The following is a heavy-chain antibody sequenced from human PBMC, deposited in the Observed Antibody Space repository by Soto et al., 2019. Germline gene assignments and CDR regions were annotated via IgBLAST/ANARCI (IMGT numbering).Heavy chain of an antibody. D-gene: IGHD2-2*01. J-gene: IGHJ6*02. Sequence: SEPLSLTCTVSGGSISSSSYYWGWIRQPPGKGLEWIGSIYYSGSTYYNPSLKSRVTISVDTSKNQFSLKLSSVTAADTAVYYCARVGEVPADDYGMDVWGQGNTVTVYS. CDR2: IYYSGST. CDR3: ARVGEVPADDYGMDV. V-gene: IGHV4-39*01. CDR1: GGSISSSSYY.